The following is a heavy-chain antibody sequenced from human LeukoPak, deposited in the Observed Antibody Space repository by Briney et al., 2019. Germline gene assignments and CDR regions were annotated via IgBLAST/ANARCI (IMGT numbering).Heavy chain of an antibody. J-gene: IGHJ4*02. V-gene: IGHV4-39*02. CDR3: AREGYSSSGWTGFDY. CDR2: IYYSGST. CDR1: GGSISSSSYY. Sequence: PSETLSLTCTVSGGSISSSSYYWGWIRQPPGKGLEWIGSIYYSGSTYYNPSLKSRVTISVDTSKNQFSLKLSSVTAADTAVYYCAREGYSSSGWTGFDYWGQGTLVTVSS. D-gene: IGHD6-19*01.